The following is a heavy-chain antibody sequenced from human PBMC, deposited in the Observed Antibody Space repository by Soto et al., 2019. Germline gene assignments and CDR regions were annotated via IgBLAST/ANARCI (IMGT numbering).Heavy chain of an antibody. J-gene: IGHJ3*02. V-gene: IGHV4-34*01. CDR2: INHSGST. CDR1: GGSFSGYY. D-gene: IGHD5-12*01. Sequence: PSETLSLTCAVYGGSFSGYYWSWIRQPPGKGLEWIGEINHSGSTNYNPSLKSRVTISVDTSKNQFSLKLSSVTAADTAVYYCARSQGVEMATRGAFDIWGQGTMVPVSS. CDR3: ARSQGVEMATRGAFDI.